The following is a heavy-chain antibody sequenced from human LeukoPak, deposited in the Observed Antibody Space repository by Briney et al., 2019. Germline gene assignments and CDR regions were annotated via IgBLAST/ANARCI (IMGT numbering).Heavy chain of an antibody. CDR2: ISYDGSNK. V-gene: IGHV3-30*03. D-gene: IGHD6-6*01. CDR3: ARADSSSSGFDY. CDR1: GFTFSSYG. J-gene: IGHJ4*02. Sequence: GGSLRLSCAASGFTFSSYGMHWVRQAPGKGLEWVAVISYDGSNKYYAGSVKGRFTISRENAKNSLYLQMNSLRAEDTAVYYCARADSSSSGFDYWGQGTLVTVSS.